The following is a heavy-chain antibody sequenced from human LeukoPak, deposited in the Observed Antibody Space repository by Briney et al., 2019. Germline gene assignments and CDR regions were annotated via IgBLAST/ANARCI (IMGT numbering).Heavy chain of an antibody. D-gene: IGHD1-20*01. CDR2: ITVDGGST. Sequence: PGGSLRLSCAASGFTFDDYAMHWVRQAPGKGLEWVSLITVDGGSTYYADSVKGRFTISRDNSKSALYLQVNGLRTEDTALYYCAKDTRPRDNWADGFHFWGLGTTVTVSS. V-gene: IGHV3-43*02. CDR1: GFTFDDYA. CDR3: AKDTRPRDNWADGFHF. J-gene: IGHJ3*01.